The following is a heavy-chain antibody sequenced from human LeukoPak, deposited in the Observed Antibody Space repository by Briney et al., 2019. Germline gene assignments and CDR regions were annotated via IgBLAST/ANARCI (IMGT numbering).Heavy chain of an antibody. V-gene: IGHV1-2*02. CDR3: ARDYSGVDNWFDP. J-gene: IGHJ5*02. CDR2: INPNSGGT. D-gene: IGHD1-26*01. Sequence: ASVKVSCKASGYTFTGYYMHWVRQAPGQGLEWMGWINPNSGGTNYAQKFQGRVTMTRDTPISTAYMELSRLRFDDTAVYYCARDYSGVDNWFDPWGQGTLVTVSS. CDR1: GYTFTGYY.